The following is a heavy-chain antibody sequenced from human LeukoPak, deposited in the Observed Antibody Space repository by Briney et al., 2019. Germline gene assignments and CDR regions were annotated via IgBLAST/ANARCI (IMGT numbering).Heavy chain of an antibody. V-gene: IGHV4-39*01. CDR2: IYYSGST. Sequence: PSETLSLTCSVSGGSISRSGYYWGWIRQPPGKGLEWIGSIYYSGSTYYSPSLKSRVTISVDTSKNQFSLKLSSVTAADTAVYYCARLTSATYYDYVWGSYRPDYWGQGTLVTVSS. CDR1: GGSISRSGYY. D-gene: IGHD3-16*02. CDR3: ARLTSATYYDYVWGSYRPDY. J-gene: IGHJ4*02.